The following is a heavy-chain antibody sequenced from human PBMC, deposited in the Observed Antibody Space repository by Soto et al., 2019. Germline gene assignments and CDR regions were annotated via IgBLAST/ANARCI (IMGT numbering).Heavy chain of an antibody. Sequence: QVQLVQSGAEVKKPGASVKVSCKASGYTFSIYGISWMRQGPGQRREWMGWISAYNGNTKYAQKLQGKVTVTTVTSTSRAYMELRILRSDHTAFYYCASDLSGRTSPSFFDLWGRGTLVTVSS. V-gene: IGHV1-18*01. CDR3: ASDLSGRTSPSFFDL. CDR2: ISAYNGNT. CDR1: GYTFSIYG. D-gene: IGHD3-16*02. J-gene: IGHJ2*01.